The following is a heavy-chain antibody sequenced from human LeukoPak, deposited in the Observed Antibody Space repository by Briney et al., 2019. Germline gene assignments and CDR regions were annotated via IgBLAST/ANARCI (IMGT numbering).Heavy chain of an antibody. V-gene: IGHV3-53*01. CDR3: GRYHRPPIDALYS. CDR1: GFTVSSNY. J-gene: IGHJ3*02. CDR2: IYSGGST. Sequence: GGSLRLSCAASGFTVSSNYMSWVRQAPGKGLEWVSVIYSGGSTYYADSVKGRFTISRDNSKNTLYLQMNSLRAEDTAVYYCGRYHRPPIDALYSWLQATMVIVAS.